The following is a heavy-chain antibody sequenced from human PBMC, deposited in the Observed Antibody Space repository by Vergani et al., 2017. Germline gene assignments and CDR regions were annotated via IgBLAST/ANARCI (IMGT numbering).Heavy chain of an antibody. CDR3: ARSRGGXINYDRVYYYGMDV. CDR1: GGTFSSYA. J-gene: IGHJ6*02. V-gene: IGHV1-69*12. CDR2: IIPIFGTA. Sequence: QVQLVQSGAEVKKPGSSVKVSCKASGGTFSSYAISWVRQAPGQGLEWMGGIIPIFGTANYAQKFQGRVTITADESTSTAYMELSSLRSEDTAVYYCARSRGGXINYDRVYYYGMDVWGQGTTVTVSS. D-gene: IGHD3-22*01.